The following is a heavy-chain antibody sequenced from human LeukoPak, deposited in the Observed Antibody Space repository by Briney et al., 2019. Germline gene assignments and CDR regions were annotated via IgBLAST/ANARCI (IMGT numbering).Heavy chain of an antibody. CDR2: ISSSSSYI. CDR1: GFPFSSYS. V-gene: IGHV3-21*01. J-gene: IGHJ4*02. CDR3: ARDSSYYYDSSGADY. Sequence: MPGGSLRLSCAASGFPFSSYSMNWVRPAPGKGLEWVSSISSSSSYIYYADSVKGRFTISRDNAKNLLYLQMNSLRAEDTAVYYCARDSSYYYDSSGADYWGQGTLVTVSS. D-gene: IGHD3-22*01.